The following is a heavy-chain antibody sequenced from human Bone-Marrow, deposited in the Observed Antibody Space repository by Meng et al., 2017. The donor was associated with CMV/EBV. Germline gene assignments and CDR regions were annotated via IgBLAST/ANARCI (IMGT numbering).Heavy chain of an antibody. Sequence: ASVKVSCKASGYTFTSYYMHWVRQAPGQGLEWMGIINPSGGSTSYAQKFQGRVTMTRDTSTSTVYMELSSLRSEDTAVYYCARDRGRQLTIRSDYYYDGMDVWGQGTTVTVSS. CDR3: ARDRGRQLTIRSDYYYDGMDV. V-gene: IGHV1-46*01. J-gene: IGHJ6*02. CDR2: INPSGGST. CDR1: GYTFTSYY. D-gene: IGHD3-3*01.